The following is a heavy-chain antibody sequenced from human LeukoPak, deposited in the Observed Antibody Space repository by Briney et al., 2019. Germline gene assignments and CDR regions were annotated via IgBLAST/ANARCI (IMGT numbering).Heavy chain of an antibody. J-gene: IGHJ2*01. V-gene: IGHV1-2*02. CDR3: AILMVYAIPWYFDL. D-gene: IGHD2-8*01. CDR1: GYTFTGYY. Sequence: ASVKVSCKASGYTFTGYYMHWVRQAPGQGLEWMGWINPNSGGTNYAQKFQSRVTMTRDTSISTAYMELSRLRSDDTAVYYCAILMVYAIPWYFDLWGRGTLVTVSS. CDR2: INPNSGGT.